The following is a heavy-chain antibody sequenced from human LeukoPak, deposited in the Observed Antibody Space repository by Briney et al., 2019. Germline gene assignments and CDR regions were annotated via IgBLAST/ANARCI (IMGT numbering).Heavy chain of an antibody. D-gene: IGHD5-12*01. V-gene: IGHV3-74*03. Sequence: GGSLRPSCSASGFTFSNYWMHWVRQAPGKGLMWVSRIYGDGSSTTYADSVKGRFTISRDNSKNTLYLQMNSLRAEDTAVYYCARGGGYDRDWFDPWGQGTLVTVSS. J-gene: IGHJ5*02. CDR3: ARGGGYDRDWFDP. CDR1: GFTFSNYW. CDR2: IYGDGSST.